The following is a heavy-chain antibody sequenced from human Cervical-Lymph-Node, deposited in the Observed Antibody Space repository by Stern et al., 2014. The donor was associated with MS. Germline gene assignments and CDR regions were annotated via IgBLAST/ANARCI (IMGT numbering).Heavy chain of an antibody. Sequence: MQLVESGPGLVKPSETLSLTCTVSGGSISSYYWSWIRQPPGKGLAWIGYIYYSGSTNYNPSLKSRVTISVDTSKNQFSLKLSSVTAADTAVYYCARGATQAFDPWGQGTLVTVSS. CDR3: ARGATQAFDP. CDR1: GGSISSYY. CDR2: IYYSGST. J-gene: IGHJ5*02. V-gene: IGHV4-59*01.